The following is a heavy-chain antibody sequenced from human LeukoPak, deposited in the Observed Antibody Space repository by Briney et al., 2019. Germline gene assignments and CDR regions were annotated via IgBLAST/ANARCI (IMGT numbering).Heavy chain of an antibody. V-gene: IGHV4-34*01. J-gene: IGHJ4*02. CDR1: GGSFSGYY. CDR3: ARGPSWSYFDY. CDR2: INHSGST. D-gene: IGHD3-3*01. Sequence: PSETLSLTCAVYGGSFSGYYWSWIRQPPGKGLEWIREINHSGSTNYNPSLKSRVTISVDTSKKQFSLRLSSVTAADTAVYYCARGPSWSYFDYWGQGTLVTVSS.